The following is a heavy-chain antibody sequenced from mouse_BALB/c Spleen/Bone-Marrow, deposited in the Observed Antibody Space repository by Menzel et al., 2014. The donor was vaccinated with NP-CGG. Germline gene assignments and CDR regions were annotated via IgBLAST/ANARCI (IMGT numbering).Heavy chain of an antibody. CDR1: GFSLTIYG. CDR2: SWAGGST. D-gene: IGHD2-14*01. CDR3: AREGYDHAMDY. V-gene: IGHV2-9*02. Sequence: QVQLQQSGPGLVAPSQSLSITCTVSGFSLTIYGVHWVRQPPGKGLEWLGVSWAGGSTSYNSALLSRLTISKDISKSQVFLKMNSLQSDDTDMYYCAREGYDHAMDYWGQGTSVTVSS. J-gene: IGHJ4*01.